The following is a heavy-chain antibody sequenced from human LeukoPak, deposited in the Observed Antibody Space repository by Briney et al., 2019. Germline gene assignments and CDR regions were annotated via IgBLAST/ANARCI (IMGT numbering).Heavy chain of an antibody. Sequence: GASVKVSCKASGYTFTSYNMHGVRHPPGQGLVWVGISNTRGGSTSDAQKYQGRVTMARDMTTSTVYMELSSLRSEDTAVYYCARGGFAIFGVVNAAEYFQHWGQGTLVTVSS. D-gene: IGHD3-3*01. CDR3: ARGGFAIFGVVNAAEYFQH. J-gene: IGHJ1*01. V-gene: IGHV1-46*03. CDR1: GYTFTSYN. CDR2: SNTRGGST.